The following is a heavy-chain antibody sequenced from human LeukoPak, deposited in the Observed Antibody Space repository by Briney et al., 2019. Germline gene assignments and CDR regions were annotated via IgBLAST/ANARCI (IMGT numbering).Heavy chain of an antibody. CDR2: IYYNGNT. J-gene: IGHJ4*02. CDR3: ARDRYYYGSGSYYFDY. Sequence: SETLSLTCSFSGASITSRGYYGGWIRQPPGKGLEWIGNIYYNGNTYYNPSLKSRVTISVDTSKNQFSLKLSSVTAADTAVYYCARDRYYYGSGSYYFDYWGQGTLVTVSS. V-gene: IGHV4-39*07. D-gene: IGHD3-10*01. CDR1: GASITSRGYY.